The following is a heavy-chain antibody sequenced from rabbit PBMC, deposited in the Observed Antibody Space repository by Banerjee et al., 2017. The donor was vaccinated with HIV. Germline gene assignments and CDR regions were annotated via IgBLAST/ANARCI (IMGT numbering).Heavy chain of an antibody. D-gene: IGHD4-1*01. J-gene: IGHJ4*01. CDR2: INTSSGNT. CDR3: ARGVWNRVWGDL. V-gene: IGHV1S43*01. CDR1: GFSFSNKYV. Sequence: QSLQESGGGLFQPEGSLTLTCTASGFSFSNKYVMCWVRQAPGKGLEWIACINTSSGNTVYASWAKGRFTFSRSTRLNTVDLKMTSLTVADTATYFCARGVWNRVWGDLWGQGTLVTVS.